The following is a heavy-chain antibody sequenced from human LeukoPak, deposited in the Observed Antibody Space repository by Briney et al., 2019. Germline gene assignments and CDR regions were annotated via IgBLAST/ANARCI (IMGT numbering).Heavy chain of an antibody. V-gene: IGHV3-23*01. Sequence: GGSLRLSCAASGFTFSSYSMNWVRQAPGKGLEWVSAMSGSGGRTYFADSVKGRFTISRDNSKNTLYLHMNSLRADDTAVYYCAKPTYAGIPESHFDSWGQGTLVTVSS. CDR3: AKPTYAGIPESHFDS. CDR2: MSGSGGRT. D-gene: IGHD1-20*01. J-gene: IGHJ4*02. CDR1: GFTFSSYS.